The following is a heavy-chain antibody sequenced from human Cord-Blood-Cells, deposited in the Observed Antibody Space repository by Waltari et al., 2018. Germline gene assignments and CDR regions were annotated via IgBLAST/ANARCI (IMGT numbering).Heavy chain of an antibody. J-gene: IGHJ5*02. CDR2: IYHSGGT. CDR3: ASGVVVPANYWFDP. V-gene: IGHV4-38-2*02. D-gene: IGHD2-2*01. CDR1: GYSISSGYY. Sequence: QVQLQESGPGLVKPSETLSLTCTVSGYSISSGYYWGWIRHPPRKGPEWIGCIYHSGGTYYSPSVQSRVTISGDTSKDQFSLKLSSVTAADTAVYYCASGVVVPANYWFDPGRQGTLVTVSA.